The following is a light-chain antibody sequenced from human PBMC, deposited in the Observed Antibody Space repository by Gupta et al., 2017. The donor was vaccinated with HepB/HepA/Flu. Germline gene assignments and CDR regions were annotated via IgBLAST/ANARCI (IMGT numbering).Light chain of an antibody. Sequence: QSALTHPASVSGSHGPSITISCPGTSRDVGGYNYVSWYQQHPGKAHKLMIYDVSNRPSGVSNRFSGSKSGNTASLTISGLQAEDEADYYCSSYTSSSTLAYVFGTGTKVTVL. CDR3: SSYTSSSTLAYV. J-gene: IGLJ1*01. CDR1: SRDVGGYNY. V-gene: IGLV2-14*01. CDR2: DVS.